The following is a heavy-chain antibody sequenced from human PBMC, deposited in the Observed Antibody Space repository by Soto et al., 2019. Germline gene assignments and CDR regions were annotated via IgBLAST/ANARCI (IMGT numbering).Heavy chain of an antibody. J-gene: IGHJ4*02. CDR2: IYYSGST. CDR1: GGSISSGDYY. D-gene: IGHD3-22*01. CDR3: ARSPPYYYDSSGHFDY. Sequence: SETLSLTFTVSGGSISSGDYYWSWIRQPPGKGLEWIGYIYYSGSTYYNPSLKSRVTISVDTSKNQFSLKLSSVTAADTAVYYCARSPPYYYDSSGHFDYWGQGTLVTVSS. V-gene: IGHV4-30-4*01.